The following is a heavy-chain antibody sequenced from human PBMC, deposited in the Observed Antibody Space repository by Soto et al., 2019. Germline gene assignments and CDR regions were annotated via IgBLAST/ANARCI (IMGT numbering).Heavy chain of an antibody. CDR3: ARVGPHERFLEWLLSFDY. CDR2: IKQDGSEK. J-gene: IGHJ4*02. D-gene: IGHD3-3*01. CDR1: GFTFSSYW. V-gene: IGHV3-7*01. Sequence: GGSLRLSCAASGFTFSSYWMSWVRQAPGKGLEWVANIKQDGSEKYNVDSVKGRFTISRDNAKNSLYLQMNSLRAEDTAVYYCARVGPHERFLEWLLSFDYWGQGTLVTVSS.